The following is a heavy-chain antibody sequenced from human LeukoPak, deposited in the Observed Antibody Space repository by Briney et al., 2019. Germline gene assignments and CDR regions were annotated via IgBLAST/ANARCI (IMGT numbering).Heavy chain of an antibody. Sequence: SETLSLTCTVSGGSISGSSYYWGWIRQPPGKGLEWIGSIYYSGSTYYNPSLKSRVTISVDTSKNQFSLKLNSVTATDTAVYYCARAYYYDSSGYPSYWGQGTLVTVSS. V-gene: IGHV4-39*01. CDR1: GGSISGSSYY. D-gene: IGHD3-22*01. CDR2: IYYSGST. J-gene: IGHJ4*02. CDR3: ARAYYYDSSGYPSY.